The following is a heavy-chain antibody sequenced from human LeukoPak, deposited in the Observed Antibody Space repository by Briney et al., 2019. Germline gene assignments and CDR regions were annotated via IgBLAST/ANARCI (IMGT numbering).Heavy chain of an antibody. D-gene: IGHD4-23*01. Sequence: SETLSLTCTVSGGSISIGGYYGSWIRQHPGKGLEWIGYIYYSGSTYYNPSLRSRVTISVDMSKNQFSLKLNSVTAADTAVYYWARFYGGNSCMLPRATFDIWGQGTMVTVSS. J-gene: IGHJ3*02. CDR3: ARFYGGNSCMLPRATFDI. CDR1: GGSISIGGYY. CDR2: IYYSGST. V-gene: IGHV4-31*03.